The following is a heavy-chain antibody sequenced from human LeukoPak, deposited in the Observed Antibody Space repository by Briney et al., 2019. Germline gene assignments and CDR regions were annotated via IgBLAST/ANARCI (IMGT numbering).Heavy chain of an antibody. Sequence: SESLSLTCTVSGGSISSYYWSWIRQPPGKGLEWIGYIYYSGSTNYNPSLKSRVTISVDTSKNQFSLKLSSVTAADTAVYYCARGGEGYYYGSGSLTGWGQGTLVTVSS. J-gene: IGHJ4*02. CDR3: ARGGEGYYYGSGSLTG. CDR2: IYYSGST. CDR1: GGSISSYY. V-gene: IGHV4-59*01. D-gene: IGHD3-10*01.